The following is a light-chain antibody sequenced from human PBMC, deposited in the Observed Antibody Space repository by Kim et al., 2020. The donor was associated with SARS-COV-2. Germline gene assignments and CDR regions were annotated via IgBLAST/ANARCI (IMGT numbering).Light chain of an antibody. CDR3: QQHNSYPLT. CDR1: QGISRW. V-gene: IGKV1-5*01. J-gene: IGKJ4*01. CDR2: DAS. Sequence: SASGGDRVPITCRASQGISRWLAWYQQKPGKAPNLLIYDASSLESGVPSRFSGSGSGTEFTLTISSLQPDDFATYFCQQHNSYPLTFGGGTMVEIK.